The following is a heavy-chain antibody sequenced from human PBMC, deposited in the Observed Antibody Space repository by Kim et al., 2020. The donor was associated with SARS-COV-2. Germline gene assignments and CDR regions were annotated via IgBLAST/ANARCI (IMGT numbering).Heavy chain of an antibody. CDR1: GGSISSRNYY. D-gene: IGHD3-10*01. J-gene: IGHJ4*01. V-gene: IGHV4-39*07. CDR2: IYHDGGT. CDR3: ARDGSGSYYSGGSDY. Sequence: SETLSLTCTVSGGSISSRNYYWSWIRQPPGKGLEWIGSIYHDGGTYYNPSLQSRVTMSVDTSKNQFSLNLSSLTAADTAVYYCARDGSGSYYSGGSDYWG.